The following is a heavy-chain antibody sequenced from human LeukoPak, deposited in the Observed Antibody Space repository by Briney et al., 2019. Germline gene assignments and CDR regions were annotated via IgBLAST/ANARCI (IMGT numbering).Heavy chain of an antibody. J-gene: IGHJ4*02. V-gene: IGHV4-4*07. Sequence: SETLSLTCTVSGGSISSYYWSWIRQPAGKGLEWIGRIYTSGSTNYNPSLKSRVTMSVDTSKNQFSLKLSSVTAADTAVYYCARAWEYCTNGVCLFDYWGQGTLVTVSS. CDR2: IYTSGST. CDR1: GGSISSYY. CDR3: ARAWEYCTNGVCLFDY. D-gene: IGHD2-8*01.